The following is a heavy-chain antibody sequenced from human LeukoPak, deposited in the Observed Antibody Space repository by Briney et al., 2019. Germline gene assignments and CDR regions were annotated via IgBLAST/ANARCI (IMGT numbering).Heavy chain of an antibody. V-gene: IGHV3-30*02. CDR2: IQNDEIDK. J-gene: IGHJ4*02. Sequence: GGALGLSCATSGIPFTPYGMHWVPQAPGKGLGWVAFIQNDEIDKFYAGSVKGRFTISRDNSKNTLYLQMNSLRAEDTAVYYCAKEVKLLPFDCWGQGTLATVSS. D-gene: IGHD4-23*01. CDR1: GIPFTPYG. CDR3: AKEVKLLPFDC.